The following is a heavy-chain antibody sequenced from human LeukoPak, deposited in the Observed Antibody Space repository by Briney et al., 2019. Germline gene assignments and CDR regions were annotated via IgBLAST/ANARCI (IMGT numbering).Heavy chain of an antibody. CDR1: GDSVSSNSAA. Sequence: SQTLSLTCAISGDSVSSNSAAWNWIRQSPSRGLEWLGRTYYRSKWYNDYAVSVKSRITINPDTSKNQFSLQLNSVTAAGTAVYYCARHYYDFWSGYPSVVGPWGQGTLVTVSS. CDR3: ARHYYDFWSGYPSVVGP. V-gene: IGHV6-1*01. CDR2: TYYRSKWYN. D-gene: IGHD3-3*01. J-gene: IGHJ5*02.